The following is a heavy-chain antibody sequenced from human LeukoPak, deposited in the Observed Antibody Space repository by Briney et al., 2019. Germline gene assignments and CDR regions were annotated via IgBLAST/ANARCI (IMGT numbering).Heavy chain of an antibody. V-gene: IGHV3-23*01. CDR3: AKQARPGYSSSPDY. CDR2: ISGSGGNT. J-gene: IGHJ4*02. D-gene: IGHD6-13*01. CDR1: GFTFSSYA. Sequence: GGSLRLSCAVSGFTFSSYAMNWVRQAPGKGLEWVSAISGSGGNTYYADSVKGRFTTSRDNSKNTLYLQMNSLRAEDTAVYYCAKQARPGYSSSPDYWGQGTLVTVSS.